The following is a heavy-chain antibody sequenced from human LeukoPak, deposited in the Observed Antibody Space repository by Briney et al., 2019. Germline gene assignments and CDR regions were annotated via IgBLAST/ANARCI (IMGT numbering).Heavy chain of an antibody. Sequence: ASVKVSCKASGYTFSDHHILWVRQAPGQGLEWMGWIHPNGHDTKYAQKFQGRMTMTTDTSISTAYMELNRVTSDDTAVYYCSGHYGPGPVWGQGTLITASS. V-gene: IGHV1-2*02. CDR2: IHPNGHDT. CDR3: SGHYGPGPV. D-gene: IGHD3-10*01. CDR1: GYTFSDHH. J-gene: IGHJ4*02.